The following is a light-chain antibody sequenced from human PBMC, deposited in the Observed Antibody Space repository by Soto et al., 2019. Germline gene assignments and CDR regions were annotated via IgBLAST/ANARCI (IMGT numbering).Light chain of an antibody. Sequence: EIVLTQSPGTLSLSPGERATLSCRASQSVSSSYLAWYQQKPGQAPRLLIYGASSRATGIPDRFSGSGSGTDFTLTISRLEPEGFAVYYCQQYGSSQGFTFGPGTKVDIK. V-gene: IGKV3-20*01. J-gene: IGKJ3*01. CDR3: QQYGSSQGFT. CDR1: QSVSSSY. CDR2: GAS.